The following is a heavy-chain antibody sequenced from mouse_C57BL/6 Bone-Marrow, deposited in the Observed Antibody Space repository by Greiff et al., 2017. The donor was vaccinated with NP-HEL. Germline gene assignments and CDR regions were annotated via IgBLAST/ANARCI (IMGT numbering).Heavy chain of an antibody. D-gene: IGHD1-1*01. Sequence: VKLQQPGAEPVKPGASVKLSCKASGYTFTSYWMHWVKQRPGQGLEWIGMIHPNSGSTNYNEKFKSKATLTVDKSSSTAYMQLSSLTSEDSAVYYCARFGGSSYWFAYWGQGTLVTVSA. CDR1: GYTFTSYW. CDR3: ARFGGSSYWFAY. J-gene: IGHJ3*01. V-gene: IGHV1-64*01. CDR2: IHPNSGST.